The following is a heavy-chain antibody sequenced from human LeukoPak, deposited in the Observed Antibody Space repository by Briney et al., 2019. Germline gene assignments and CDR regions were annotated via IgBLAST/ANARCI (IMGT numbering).Heavy chain of an antibody. CDR1: GFTFSSYA. J-gene: IGHJ5*02. Sequence: GGSLRLSCAASGFTFSSYAMHWVRQAPGKGLEWVSYISSSGSTIYYADSVKGRFTISRDNAKNSLYLQMNSLRAEDTAVYYCARPHYDILTGYYTWFDPWGQGTLVTVSS. CDR2: ISSSGSTI. CDR3: ARPHYDILTGYYTWFDP. V-gene: IGHV3-48*04. D-gene: IGHD3-9*01.